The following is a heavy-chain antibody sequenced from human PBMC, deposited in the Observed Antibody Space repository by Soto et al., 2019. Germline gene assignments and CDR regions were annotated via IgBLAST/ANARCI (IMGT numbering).Heavy chain of an antibody. CDR3: ARAVFSSVVYIDF. D-gene: IGHD3-10*01. CDR1: GASISTRGYT. V-gene: IGHV4-30-2*05. J-gene: IGHJ6*03. Sequence: LQLQESGSRLVKPSETLSLTCAISGASISTRGYTWTWIRQSPVKGLEWIGYIYPRGATNYHPSLKSRVAISLEPSRNRFSVTVNSATAADTAVYYCARAVFSSVVYIDFWGQGTTVTVSS. CDR2: IYPRGAT.